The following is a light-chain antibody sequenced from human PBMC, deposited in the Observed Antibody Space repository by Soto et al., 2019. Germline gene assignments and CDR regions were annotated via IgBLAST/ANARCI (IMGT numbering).Light chain of an antibody. V-gene: IGKV3-20*01. CDR2: ATS. CDR3: QQYGSSSFT. J-gene: IGKJ2*01. Sequence: EIVLTQSPGTLSLSSGERATLSCRASQSVSSSYLAWYQHKPGQAPRLLVYATSSRATGIPYRFSGSGSGTDFTLNISRLEPEDFAVYYCQQYGSSSFTFGQGTKLEIK. CDR1: QSVSSSY.